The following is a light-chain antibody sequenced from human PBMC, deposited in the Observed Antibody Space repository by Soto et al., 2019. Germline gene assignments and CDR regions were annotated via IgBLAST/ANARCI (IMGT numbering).Light chain of an antibody. CDR1: QSVSSN. J-gene: IGKJ5*01. Sequence: EIVMTQSPATLSVTPGERATLSCRASQSVSSNLAWYQQKGGQSPRLLLYGTSTRATVFPARFSGSGSGKEFTLTFSRRQSEEFAVYYCQQYNNWTPITFGQGTRLQN. CDR3: QQYNNWTPIT. CDR2: GTS. V-gene: IGKV3-15*01.